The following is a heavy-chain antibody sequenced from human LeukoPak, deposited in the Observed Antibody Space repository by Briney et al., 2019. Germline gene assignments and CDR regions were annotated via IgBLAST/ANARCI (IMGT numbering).Heavy chain of an antibody. CDR2: IKQDGSEE. CDR1: GFTFSNYW. V-gene: IGHV3-7*05. D-gene: IGHD6-6*01. J-gene: IGHJ6*02. Sequence: GGSLRLSCAASGFTFSNYWMSWVRQAPRKGLEWVANIKQDGSEEVYVDSVKGRFTISRDNAKNSLFLQMNTLRAEDTAVYYCARDPYSSTWSYGMDVWGQGTTVTVSS. CDR3: ARDPYSSTWSYGMDV.